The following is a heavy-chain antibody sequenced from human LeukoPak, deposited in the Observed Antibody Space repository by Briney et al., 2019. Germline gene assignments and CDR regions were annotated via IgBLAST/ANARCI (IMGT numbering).Heavy chain of an antibody. CDR2: INPSGGST. J-gene: IGHJ6*04. Sequence: ASVKVSCKASGYTFTSYYMHWVRQAPGQGLEWMGIINPSGGSTSYAQKFQGRVTMTTDTSTRTAYMEMRSLRSDDTAVYYCARDRRGRAVANPYYYNGMDVWGEGTTVTVSS. D-gene: IGHD6-19*01. CDR1: GYTFTSYY. CDR3: ARDRRGRAVANPYYYNGMDV. V-gene: IGHV1-46*01.